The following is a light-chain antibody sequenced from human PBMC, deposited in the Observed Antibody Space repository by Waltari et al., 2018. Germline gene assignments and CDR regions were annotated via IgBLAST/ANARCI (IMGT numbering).Light chain of an antibody. V-gene: IGKV6D-21*02. CDR3: HQIASLPRT. Sequence: EIVLTQSPDFQSVTPEEKVTITCRASQSIGSRLHWFQQKPNQSPKLLIKYASQSISGVPSRFSGSGSGTDFTLTINSREAEDAAVYYCHQIASLPRTFGPGTKVEIK. J-gene: IGKJ1*01. CDR2: YAS. CDR1: QSIGSR.